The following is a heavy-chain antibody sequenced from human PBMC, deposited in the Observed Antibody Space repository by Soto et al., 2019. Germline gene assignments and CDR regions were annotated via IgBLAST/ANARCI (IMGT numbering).Heavy chain of an antibody. Sequence: SDTLSLSCTVSGGSISSYYWSWIRQPAGKGLEWIGRIYTSGSTNYNPSLKSRVTMSVDTSKNQFSLKLSSVTAADTAVYYCARDSWDCSSTSCYRGGYFDYWGQGTLVTVSS. V-gene: IGHV4-4*07. CDR2: IYTSGST. D-gene: IGHD2-2*02. J-gene: IGHJ4*02. CDR3: ARDSWDCSSTSCYRGGYFDY. CDR1: GGSISSYY.